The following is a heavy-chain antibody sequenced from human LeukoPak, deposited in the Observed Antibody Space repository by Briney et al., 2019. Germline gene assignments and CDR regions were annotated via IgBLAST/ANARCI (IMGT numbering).Heavy chain of an antibody. J-gene: IGHJ4*02. Sequence: GGSLRLSCVASGFPFDRYWMSWVRQAPGKGLEWVANIKHDGSEKNFVDSVKGRFTISRDNAENSLFLQMNSLRADDTAVYFCARQPIYEAYFDFWGQGTLVNVSS. D-gene: IGHD3-16*01. CDR2: IKHDGSEK. CDR1: GFPFDRYW. V-gene: IGHV3-7*01. CDR3: ARQPIYEAYFDF.